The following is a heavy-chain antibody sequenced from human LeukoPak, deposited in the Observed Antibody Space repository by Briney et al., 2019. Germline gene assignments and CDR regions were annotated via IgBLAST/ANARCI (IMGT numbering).Heavy chain of an antibody. CDR1: GYGFTSYG. CDR3: ASGSYYPFDF. CDR2: ISAYSGNT. D-gene: IGHD1-26*01. J-gene: IGHJ4*02. V-gene: IGHV1-18*01. Sequence: ASVKVSCKASGYGFTSYGITWVRQAPGRGLEWVGYISAYSGNTQSGQNVQGRVTMATDASTSTAYMELRSLKSDDTAVYFCASGSYYPFDFWGQGTLVTVSS.